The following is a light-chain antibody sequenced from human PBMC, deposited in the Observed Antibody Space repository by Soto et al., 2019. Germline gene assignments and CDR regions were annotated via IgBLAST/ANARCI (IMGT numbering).Light chain of an antibody. CDR2: AAS. Sequence: DIQMTQSPSSLSASVGDRVTITCRASQSISSYLNWYQQKPGKAPKLLIYAASSLQSGVPSRFSGSGSGTEFTLTISGLQPDDFATYFCQQYSTYPSLTFGGGTKVDIK. CDR3: QQYSTYPSLT. CDR1: QSISSY. V-gene: IGKV1-39*01. J-gene: IGKJ4*01.